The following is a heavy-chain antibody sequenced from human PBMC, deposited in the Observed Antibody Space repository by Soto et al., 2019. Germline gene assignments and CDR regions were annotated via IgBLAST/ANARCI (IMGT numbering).Heavy chain of an antibody. Sequence: ASVKVSCKASGYTFTGYYMHWVRQAPGQGLEWMGWINPNSGGTNYAQKFQGWVTMTRDPSISTAYMELSRLRSDDTAVYYCAITTTPSGYDAFDIWGQGTMVTVSS. CDR2: INPNSGGT. V-gene: IGHV1-2*04. CDR1: GYTFTGYY. CDR3: AITTTPSGYDAFDI. D-gene: IGHD5-12*01. J-gene: IGHJ3*02.